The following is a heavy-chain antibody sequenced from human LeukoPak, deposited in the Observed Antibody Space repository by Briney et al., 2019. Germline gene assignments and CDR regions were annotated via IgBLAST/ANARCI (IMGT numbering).Heavy chain of an antibody. Sequence: GGSLRLSCAASGFTFTTYAMSWVRQAPGKGLEWVSGISNSGGSTYYADSVKGRFTISRDNSKNTLYLQMNRLRAEDTAVFYCAKKGDSSAYYYYFDSWGQGTLVSVSS. CDR2: ISNSGGST. CDR3: AKKGDSSAYYYYFDS. J-gene: IGHJ4*02. D-gene: IGHD3-22*01. V-gene: IGHV3-23*01. CDR1: GFTFTTYA.